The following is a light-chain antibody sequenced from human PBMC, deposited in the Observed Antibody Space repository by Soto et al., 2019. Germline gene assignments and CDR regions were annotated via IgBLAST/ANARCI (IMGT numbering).Light chain of an antibody. CDR2: GAS. J-gene: IGKJ2*01. Sequence: EIVLTQSPGTLTLSPGERATLSCRASQSVNSNFLAWYQQKPGQAPRLLIYGASTRAAGVPDRFSGSGSGTXXXLTITRLEPEDFAMYYCQQYGRSPLMYTFGQGTKLGVK. V-gene: IGKV3-20*01. CDR3: QQYGRSPLMYT. CDR1: QSVNSNF.